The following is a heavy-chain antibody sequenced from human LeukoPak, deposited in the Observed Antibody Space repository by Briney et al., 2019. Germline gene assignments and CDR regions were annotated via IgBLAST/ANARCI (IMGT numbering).Heavy chain of an antibody. CDR3: ARDGKVPAAIRGYYYYMDV. CDR1: GFTFSSYS. D-gene: IGHD2-2*01. Sequence: GGSLRLSCAASGFTFSSYSMNWVRQAPGKGLEWVSSISSSSSYIYYADSVKGRFTISRDNAKNSLYLQMNSLRAEDTAVYYCARDGKVPAAIRGYYYYMDVWGKGTTVTVSS. V-gene: IGHV3-21*01. J-gene: IGHJ6*03. CDR2: ISSSSSYI.